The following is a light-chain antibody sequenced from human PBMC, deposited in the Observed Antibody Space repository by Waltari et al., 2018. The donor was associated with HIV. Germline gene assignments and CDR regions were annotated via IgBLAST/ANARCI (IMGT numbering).Light chain of an antibody. CDR3: SSYTGSNTRV. Sequence: QSALTQPAAVSGSPGQSITISCTGPSSDVGGYNYVPWYQQHPGKAPKLMIYEVSNRPSGVSNRFSGSKSGNTASLTISGLQAEDESDYYCSSYTGSNTRVFGTGTKVTVL. V-gene: IGLV2-14*01. CDR1: SSDVGGYNY. J-gene: IGLJ1*01. CDR2: EVS.